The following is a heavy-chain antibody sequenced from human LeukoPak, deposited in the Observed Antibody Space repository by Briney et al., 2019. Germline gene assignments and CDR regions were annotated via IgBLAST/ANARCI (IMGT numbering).Heavy chain of an antibody. J-gene: IGHJ6*03. CDR2: IGGSSTTI. CDR3: ARAIFGVAQPPYYFYHYMDV. CDR1: GFTFNGYY. Sequence: GESLTLSCAASGFTFNGYYMSWVRQAPGKGLEWVSSIGGSSTTIFYADSVKGRSTVSRENAKKSVFLQMNSLRAEDTAVYYCARAIFGVAQPPYYFYHYMDVWGKGTTVTVSS. V-gene: IGHV3-21*01. D-gene: IGHD3-3*01.